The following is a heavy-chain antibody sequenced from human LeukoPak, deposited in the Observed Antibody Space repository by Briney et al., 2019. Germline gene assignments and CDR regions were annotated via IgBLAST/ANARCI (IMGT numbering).Heavy chain of an antibody. CDR1: GFTLSSFG. V-gene: IGHV3-33*08. Sequence: GGSLRLSCAASGFTLSSFGMHWVRQAPGKGLEWVAVIWYDGSNKYYADSVKGRFTISRDNSKNTLYLRMNSLRAEDTAVYYCARELPPVVTYYFDYWGQGTLVTVSS. J-gene: IGHJ4*02. D-gene: IGHD3-22*01. CDR3: ARELPPVVTYYFDY. CDR2: IWYDGSNK.